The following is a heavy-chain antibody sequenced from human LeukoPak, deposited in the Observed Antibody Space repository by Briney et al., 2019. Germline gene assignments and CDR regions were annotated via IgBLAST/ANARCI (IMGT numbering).Heavy chain of an antibody. CDR1: GFTFSSYT. CDR3: AREGGQLAFDI. D-gene: IGHD1-1*01. CDR2: ISSSSSYI. J-gene: IGHJ3*02. Sequence: PGGSLRLSCAASGFTFSSYTMNWVRQAPGKGLGWVSSISSSSSYIYYADSVKGRFTISRDNAKNSLYLQMNSLRAEDTAVYYCAREGGQLAFDIWGQGTMVTVSS. V-gene: IGHV3-21*01.